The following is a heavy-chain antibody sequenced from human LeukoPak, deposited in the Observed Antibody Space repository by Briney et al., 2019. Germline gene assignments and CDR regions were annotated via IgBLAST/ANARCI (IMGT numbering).Heavy chain of an antibody. Sequence: GGSLRLSCAASGFTFSSYGMSWVRQAPGKGLEWVSGINWNGGSTGYADSVKGRFTISRDNAKNSLYLQMNSLRAEDTALYYCARDPGSSGLDYWGQGTLVTVSS. CDR2: INWNGGST. V-gene: IGHV3-20*04. D-gene: IGHD6-19*01. CDR3: ARDPGSSGLDY. CDR1: GFTFSSYG. J-gene: IGHJ4*02.